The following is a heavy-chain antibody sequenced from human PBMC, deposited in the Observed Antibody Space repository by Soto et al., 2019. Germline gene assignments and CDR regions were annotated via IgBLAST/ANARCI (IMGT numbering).Heavy chain of an antibody. CDR2: ISYDGSNK. V-gene: IGHV3-30*18. Sequence: PGGSLRLSCAASGFTFSSYGMHWVRQAPGKGLEWVAVISYDGSNKYYADSVKGRFTISRDNSKNTLYLQMNSLRAEDTAVYYCAKVRGVGRDTAMSDWGQGTLVTV. D-gene: IGHD5-18*01. J-gene: IGHJ4*02. CDR1: GFTFSSYG. CDR3: AKVRGVGRDTAMSD.